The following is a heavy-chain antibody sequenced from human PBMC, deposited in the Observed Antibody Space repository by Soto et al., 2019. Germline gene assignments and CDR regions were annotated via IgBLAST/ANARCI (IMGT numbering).Heavy chain of an antibody. CDR2: IRSKANSYAT. Sequence: EVQLVESGGGLVQPGGSLKLSCAASGFTFSGSAMHWVRQASGKGLEWVGRIRSKANSYATAYAASVKGRFTISRDDSKNKAYLQMNSLKTEDTAVYYCTRHVELLWFGELFDYWGQGTLVTVSS. D-gene: IGHD3-10*01. CDR1: GFTFSGSA. CDR3: TRHVELLWFGELFDY. V-gene: IGHV3-73*02. J-gene: IGHJ4*02.